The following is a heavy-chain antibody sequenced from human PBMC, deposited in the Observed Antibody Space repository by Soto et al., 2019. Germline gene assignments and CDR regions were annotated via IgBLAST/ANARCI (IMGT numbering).Heavy chain of an antibody. Sequence: PLETLSLTCAVYGGSFSGYYWSWIRQPPGKGLEWIGEINHSGSTNYNPSLKSRVTISVDTSKNQFSLKLSSVTAADTAVYYCARDFVLMVYASPSNWFDPWGQGTLVTVSS. D-gene: IGHD2-8*01. CDR1: GGSFSGYY. CDR3: ARDFVLMVYASPSNWFDP. CDR2: INHSGST. J-gene: IGHJ5*02. V-gene: IGHV4-34*01.